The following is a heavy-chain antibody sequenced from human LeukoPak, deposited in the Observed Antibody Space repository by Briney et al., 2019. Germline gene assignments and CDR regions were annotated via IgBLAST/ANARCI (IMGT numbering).Heavy chain of an antibody. V-gene: IGHV4-59*01. CDR3: ARGGEVMWWFDP. CDR1: GGSISTYC. J-gene: IGHJ5*02. CDR2: IYYSGST. Sequence: SETLSLTCTVSGGSISTYCWSWIRQPPGKGLEWIGYIYYSGSTNHNPSLKSRVTISVDTSKNQFSLKLSSVTAADTDVYYCARGGEVMWWFDPWGQGALVTVSS. D-gene: IGHD3-16*01.